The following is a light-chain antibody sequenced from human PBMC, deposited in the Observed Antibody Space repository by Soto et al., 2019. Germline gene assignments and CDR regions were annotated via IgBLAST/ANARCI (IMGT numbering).Light chain of an antibody. Sequence: DIVMTQSPDSLAVSLGERATINCKSSQSVLYSSNNKKYLAWYQQKPGQPPKLLIYWASTRESGVPDRFSGSGSGTDVTLTISSLQAEDVAVYYCQQYYSTPYTFGQGTKLEIK. V-gene: IGKV4-1*01. CDR1: QSVLYSSNNKKY. CDR2: WAS. J-gene: IGKJ2*01. CDR3: QQYYSTPYT.